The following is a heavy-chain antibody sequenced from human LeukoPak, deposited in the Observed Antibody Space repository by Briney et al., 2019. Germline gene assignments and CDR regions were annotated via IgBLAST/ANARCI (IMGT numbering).Heavy chain of an antibody. CDR2: ITGSSRTM. D-gene: IGHD4-17*01. Sequence: SGESLRLSCAASGFTFSDYNMNWVRQAPGKGLEWVSYITGSSRTMSYADSVKGRFTISRDNAKNSLFLQMNSLRDEDTAVYYCARPSAVTLDYWGLGTLVTVSS. CDR1: GFTFSDYN. J-gene: IGHJ4*02. CDR3: ARPSAVTLDY. V-gene: IGHV3-48*02.